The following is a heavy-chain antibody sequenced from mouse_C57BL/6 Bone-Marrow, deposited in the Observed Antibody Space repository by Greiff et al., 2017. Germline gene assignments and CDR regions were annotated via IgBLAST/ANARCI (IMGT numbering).Heavy chain of an antibody. D-gene: IGHD2-3*01. Sequence: VQLKESGPGLVQPSQSLSITCTVSGFSLTSYGVHWVRQPPGKGLEWLGVIWSGGSTDYNAAFISRLSISKDNSKSQVFFKMNSLQADDTAIYYCANPLDGYYRGFDVWGTGTTVTVSS. V-gene: IGHV2-4*01. CDR3: ANPLDGYYRGFDV. J-gene: IGHJ1*03. CDR1: GFSLTSYG. CDR2: IWSGGST.